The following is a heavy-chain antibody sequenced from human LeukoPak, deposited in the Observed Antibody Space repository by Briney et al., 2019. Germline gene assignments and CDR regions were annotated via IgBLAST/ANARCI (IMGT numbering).Heavy chain of an antibody. CDR2: IIPIFGTA. CDR3: ARDLYYYGSGSYPQFDY. V-gene: IGHV1-69*06. Sequence: GASVKVSCKASGYTFTTYYIHWVRQAPGQGLEWMGGIIPIFGTANYAQKFQGRVTITADKSTSTAYMELSSLRSEDTAVYYCARDLYYYGSGSYPQFDYWGQGTLVTVSS. D-gene: IGHD3-10*01. CDR1: GYTFTTYY. J-gene: IGHJ4*02.